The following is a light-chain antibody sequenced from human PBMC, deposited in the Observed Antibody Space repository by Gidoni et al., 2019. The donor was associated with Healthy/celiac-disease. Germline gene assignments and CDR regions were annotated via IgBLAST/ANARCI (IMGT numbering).Light chain of an antibody. CDR1: QSIRSY. CDR2: AGS. Sequence: DIQMTQSPSSLSASVGDRVTITCRASQSIRSYLNWYQQKPGKAPKLLIYAGSSLQSGVPSRFSGSGSGTDFTLTISSVQPEDFATYYCQQSYSTPLTFGQXTKVEIK. V-gene: IGKV1-39*01. CDR3: QQSYSTPLT. J-gene: IGKJ1*01.